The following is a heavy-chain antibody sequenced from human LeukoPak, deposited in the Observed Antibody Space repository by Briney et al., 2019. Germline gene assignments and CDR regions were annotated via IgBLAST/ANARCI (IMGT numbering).Heavy chain of an antibody. Sequence: GASVKVSCKASGYTFTSYGIHWVRQAPGQGLEWMGWINAYNGNTNYAQKLQGRVTMTRDTSKRTAYMEMRRLRSDDTAVYYCARDLRYFTTSMRYHPCVYWGQGTLVTVSS. D-gene: IGHD2/OR15-2a*01. V-gene: IGHV1-18*01. CDR2: INAYNGNT. CDR1: GYTFTSYG. J-gene: IGHJ4*02. CDR3: ARDLRYFTTSMRYHPCVY.